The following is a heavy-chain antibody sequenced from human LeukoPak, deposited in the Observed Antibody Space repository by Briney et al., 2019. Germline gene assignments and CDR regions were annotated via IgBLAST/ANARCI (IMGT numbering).Heavy chain of an antibody. CDR2: ISYDGSNK. Sequence: GRSLRLSCAASGFTFSSYGMHWARQAPGKGLEWVAVISYDGSNKYYADPVEGRFTISRDNSKNTLYLQMNSLRAEDTAVYYCAKFSPRGAAGNFYWGQGTLVTVSS. J-gene: IGHJ4*02. V-gene: IGHV3-30*18. CDR1: GFTFSSYG. CDR3: AKFSPRGAAGNFY. D-gene: IGHD6-13*01.